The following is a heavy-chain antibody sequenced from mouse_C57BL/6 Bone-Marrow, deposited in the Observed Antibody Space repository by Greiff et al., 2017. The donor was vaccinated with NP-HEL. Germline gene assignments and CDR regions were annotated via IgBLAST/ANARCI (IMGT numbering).Heavy chain of an antibody. J-gene: IGHJ2*01. CDR3: ARGECWLVRDY. D-gene: IGHD2-3*01. Sequence: QVQLQQPGAELVKPGASVKLSCKASGYTFTSYWMHWVKQRPGRGLEWIGRIDPSSGGTKYNEKFKSKVTLTVDKPSSTAYMQRNSLTSEDSAVYNCARGECWLVRDYWGQGTTLTVSS. CDR2: IDPSSGGT. V-gene: IGHV1-72*01. CDR1: GYTFTSYW.